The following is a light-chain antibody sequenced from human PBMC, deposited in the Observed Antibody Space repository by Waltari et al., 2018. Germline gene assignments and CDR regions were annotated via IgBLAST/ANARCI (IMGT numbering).Light chain of an antibody. CDR1: HSLVHDNGNTY. V-gene: IGKV2-30*02. J-gene: IGKJ1*01. CDR2: MVS. CDR3: MQGANWPPT. Sequence: DVVMTQSPLSLSVALGPPASISCTSSHSLVHDNGNTYLNWFHQRPGQSPRRLIYMVSTRDSGVAGRFSGSGSGTDFTLTINGVEAEDVGLYFCMQGANWPPTFGQGTRVEIK.